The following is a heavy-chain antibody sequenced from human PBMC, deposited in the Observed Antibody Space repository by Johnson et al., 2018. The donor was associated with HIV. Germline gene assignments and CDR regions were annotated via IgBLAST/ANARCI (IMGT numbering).Heavy chain of an antibody. CDR3: TRDSVAPDAFDI. D-gene: IGHD6-19*01. V-gene: IGHV3-13*01. CDR2: IGTAGDT. CDR1: GFTFSSYD. Sequence: VQLVESGGGLVQPGGSLRLSCAASGFTFSSYDMHWVRQATGKGLEWVSAIGTAGDTYYPGSVKGRFTISRDKYKNTLYLQMTSLRGEDTAVYYCTRDSVAPDAFDIWGQGTMVTVSS. J-gene: IGHJ3*02.